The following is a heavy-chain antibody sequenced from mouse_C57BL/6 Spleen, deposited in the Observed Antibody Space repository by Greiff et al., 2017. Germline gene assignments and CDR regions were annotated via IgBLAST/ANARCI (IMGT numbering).Heavy chain of an antibody. J-gene: IGHJ1*03. CDR2: IDPNSGGT. CDR1: GYTFTSYW. Sequence: QVQLKQPGAELVKPGASVKLSCKASGYTFTSYWMHWVKQRPGRGLEWIGRIDPNSGGTKYNEKFKSKDTLTVDKPSSTAYMQRSSLTSEDSAVEEGARWGSNLVYWYCDVWGTGTTGTVSS. CDR3: ARWGSNLVYWYCDV. D-gene: IGHD2-5*01. V-gene: IGHV1-72*01.